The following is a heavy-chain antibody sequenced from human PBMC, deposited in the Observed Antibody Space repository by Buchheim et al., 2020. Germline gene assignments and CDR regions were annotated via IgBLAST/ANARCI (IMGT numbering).Heavy chain of an antibody. CDR2: MNPNSGNT. J-gene: IGHJ5*02. Sequence: QVQLVQSGAEVKKPGASVKVSCKASGYTFTSYDIHWVRQATGHGLEWMGWMNPNSGNTGYAQKFQGRVTMTRNTSISTVYMELSSLRYEDTAVYYCARGPKDDDFWSGYQETWGQGTL. D-gene: IGHD3-3*01. V-gene: IGHV1-8*01. CDR3: ARGPKDDDFWSGYQET. CDR1: GYTFTSYD.